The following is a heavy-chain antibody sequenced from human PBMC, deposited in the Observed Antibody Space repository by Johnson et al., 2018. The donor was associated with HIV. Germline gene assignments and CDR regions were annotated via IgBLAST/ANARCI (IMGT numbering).Heavy chain of an antibody. CDR2: ISGGST. J-gene: IGHJ3*02. V-gene: IGHV3-38-3*01. CDR1: GFTVSSNE. CDR3: AREWGMITFGGVIPRNAFDI. D-gene: IGHD3-16*01. Sequence: VQLVESRGVLVQPGGSLRLSCAASGFTVSSNEMSWVRQAPGKGLEWVSSISGGSTYYADSRKGRFTISRDKAKNTLHLQMNSLRAEDTAVYYCAREWGMITFGGVIPRNAFDIWGQGTMVTVSS.